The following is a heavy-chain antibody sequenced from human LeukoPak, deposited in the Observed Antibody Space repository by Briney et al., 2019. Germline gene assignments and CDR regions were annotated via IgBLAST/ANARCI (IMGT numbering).Heavy chain of an antibody. V-gene: IGHV1-69*06. CDR2: IIPIFGTA. Sequence: VASVKVSCKASGGTFSSYAISWMRQAPGQGLEWMGGIIPIFGTANYAQKFQGRVTMTEDTSTDTAYMELSSLRSEDTAVYYCAAKAARRFLSYFQHWGQGTLVTVSS. CDR3: AAKAARRFLSYFQH. D-gene: IGHD6-6*01. J-gene: IGHJ1*01. CDR1: GGTFSSYA.